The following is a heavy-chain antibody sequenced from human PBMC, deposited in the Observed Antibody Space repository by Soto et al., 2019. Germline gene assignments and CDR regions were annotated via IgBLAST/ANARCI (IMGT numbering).Heavy chain of an antibody. V-gene: IGHV4-59*01. CDR3: ARGGIAARQPFDY. CDR1: GGSISSYY. J-gene: IGHJ4*02. CDR2: IYYSGST. Sequence: ASETLSLTCTVSGGSISSYYWSWIRQPPGKGLEWIGYIYYSGSTNYNPSLKSRVTISVDTSKNQFSLKLSSVTAADTAVYYCARGGIAARQPFDYWGQGTLVTVSS. D-gene: IGHD6-6*01.